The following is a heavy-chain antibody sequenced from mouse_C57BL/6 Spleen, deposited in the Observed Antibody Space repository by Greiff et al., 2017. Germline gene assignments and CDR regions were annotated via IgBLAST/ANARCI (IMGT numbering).Heavy chain of an antibody. CDR1: GYTFTSYW. Sequence: VQLQQSGAELVKPGASVKLSCKASGYTFTSYWMQWVKQRPGQGLEWIGEIDPSDSYTNYNQKFKGKATLTVDTSSSTAYMQLSSLTSEDSAVYYCAREVSGDDYWGQGTTLTVSS. V-gene: IGHV1-50*01. CDR2: IDPSDSYT. CDR3: AREVSGDDY. J-gene: IGHJ2*01.